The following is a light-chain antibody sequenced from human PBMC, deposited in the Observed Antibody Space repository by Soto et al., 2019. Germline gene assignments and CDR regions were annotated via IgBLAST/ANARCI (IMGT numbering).Light chain of an antibody. V-gene: IGKV3-20*01. CDR2: GAS. Sequence: EVVLTQSPATLSLSPGERATLSCRANQSVSANYLAWYQQKPGQAPRLLIYGASSRATDIPDRFSGSGSGTDFTLTISRLEPEDFAVFYCHQYGSSPFTFGPGTKVDIK. CDR1: QSVSANY. CDR3: HQYGSSPFT. J-gene: IGKJ3*01.